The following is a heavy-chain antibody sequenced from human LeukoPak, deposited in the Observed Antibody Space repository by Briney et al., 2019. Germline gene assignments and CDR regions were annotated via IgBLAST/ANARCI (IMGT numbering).Heavy chain of an antibody. CDR3: ARGYCSSTNWYRDGFDI. Sequence: SETLSLTCTVSGGSISSGGYYWSWIRQHPGKGLEWIGYLYYSGSTYYNPSLKSRVTISADTSKNQFSLKLSSVTAADTAVYYCARGYCSSTNWYRDGFDIWGQGTMVTVS. CDR1: GGSISSGGYY. D-gene: IGHD2-2*02. CDR2: LYYSGST. V-gene: IGHV4-31*03. J-gene: IGHJ3*02.